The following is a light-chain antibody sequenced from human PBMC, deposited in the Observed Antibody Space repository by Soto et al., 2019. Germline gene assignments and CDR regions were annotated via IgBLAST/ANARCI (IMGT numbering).Light chain of an antibody. J-gene: IGLJ3*02. CDR2: EVN. V-gene: IGLV2-14*01. Sequence: QSALTQPASVSGSPGQSITIPCTGTNGDVGTYNFVSWFQQHPGKAPKLIIYEVNDRPSGVSARFSASKSANTASLTISGLQPDDEADYYCCSYTTNNTWVFGGGTKLTVL. CDR3: CSYTTNNTWV. CDR1: NGDVGTYNF.